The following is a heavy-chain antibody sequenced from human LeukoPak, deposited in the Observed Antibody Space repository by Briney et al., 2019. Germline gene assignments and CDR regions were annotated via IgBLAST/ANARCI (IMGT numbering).Heavy chain of an antibody. CDR2: IYTSGST. CDR1: GGSISSGNYY. D-gene: IGHD3-3*01. V-gene: IGHV4-61*02. Sequence: SQTLSLTCTVSGGSISSGNYYWSWIRQPAGKGLEWIGRIYTSGSTNYNPSLKSRVTISVDTSKNQFSLQLNSVTPEDTAVYYCARTYYDFWSGYGDAFDIWGQGTMVTVSS. CDR3: ARTYYDFWSGYGDAFDI. J-gene: IGHJ3*02.